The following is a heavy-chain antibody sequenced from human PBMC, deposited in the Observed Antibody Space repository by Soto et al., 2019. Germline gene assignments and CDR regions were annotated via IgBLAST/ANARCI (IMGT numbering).Heavy chain of an antibody. CDR1: GGSFIGYY. V-gene: IGHV4-34*01. CDR3: ARLYPYFDVLTGSQLYAFDI. CDR2: MNHNGFT. Sequence: SGTLSLTCAVYGGSFIGYYWNWIRQPPGKGLEWIGYMNHNGFTNYNQSLKSRVTISLDTSKNQFSLKLSSVTAADTAVYYCARLYPYFDVLTGSQLYAFDIWGQGTMVTVSS. D-gene: IGHD3-9*01. J-gene: IGHJ3*02.